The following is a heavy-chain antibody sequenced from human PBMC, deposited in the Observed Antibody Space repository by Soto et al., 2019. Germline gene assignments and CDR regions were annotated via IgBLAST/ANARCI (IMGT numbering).Heavy chain of an antibody. J-gene: IGHJ6*02. D-gene: IGHD3-16*01. V-gene: IGHV1-69*12. CDR2: IIPIFGTA. CDR1: GGTFSSYA. Sequence: QVQLVQSGAAVKKPGSSVKVSCKASGGTFSSYAISWVRQAPGQGLEWMGGIIPIFGTADYAQKFQGRVTITADDFTSTAYRALSSLRSEDTAVYYCARHLGGNHYYYGMDVWGQGTTVTVSS. CDR3: ARHLGGNHYYYGMDV.